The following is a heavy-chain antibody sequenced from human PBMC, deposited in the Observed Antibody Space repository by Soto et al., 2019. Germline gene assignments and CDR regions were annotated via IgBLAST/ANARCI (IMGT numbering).Heavy chain of an antibody. Sequence: GASVKVSCKASRGTFSSYAISWVRQAPGQGLEWMGGIIPIFGTANYGQKFQGRVTITADESTSTAYMELSSLRSEDTAVYYCARAKPSYDFWSGHYGMDVWGQGTTVTVSS. CDR2: IIPIFGTA. CDR3: ARAKPSYDFWSGHYGMDV. CDR1: RGTFSSYA. D-gene: IGHD3-3*01. V-gene: IGHV1-69*13. J-gene: IGHJ6*02.